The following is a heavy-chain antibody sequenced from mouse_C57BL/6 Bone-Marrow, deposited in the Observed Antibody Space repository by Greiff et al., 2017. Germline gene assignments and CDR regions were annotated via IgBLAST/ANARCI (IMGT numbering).Heavy chain of an antibody. CDR1: GYAFSSSW. Sequence: VQLQQSGPELVKPGASVKISCKASGYAFSSSWMNWVKQRPGKGLVWIGRIYPGDGDTNYNGKFKGKATLTADKSSSTAYMQLSSLTSEDSAVYFCAREIYYYPWFAYWGQGTLRTVSA. CDR3: AREIYYYPWFAY. D-gene: IGHD1-1*01. CDR2: IYPGDGDT. V-gene: IGHV1-82*01. J-gene: IGHJ3*01.